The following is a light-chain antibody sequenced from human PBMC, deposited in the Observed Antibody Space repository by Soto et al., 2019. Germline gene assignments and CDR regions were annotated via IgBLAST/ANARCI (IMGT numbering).Light chain of an antibody. Sequence: QSALTQPPSASGSPGQSVTISCTGTSSDVGGYNYVSWYQQHPGKAPKLMIFEVSKRHSGVPDRFSGSKSGNTASLTVSGLQPEDEADYYCSSYAGSKNLVLGGWTKLTVL. V-gene: IGLV2-8*01. J-gene: IGLJ3*02. CDR3: SSYAGSKNLV. CDR2: EVS. CDR1: SSDVGGYNY.